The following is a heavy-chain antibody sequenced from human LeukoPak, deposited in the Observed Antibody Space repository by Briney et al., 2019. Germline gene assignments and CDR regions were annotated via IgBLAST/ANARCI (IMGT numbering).Heavy chain of an antibody. CDR2: IKQDGSEK. D-gene: IGHD3-22*01. Sequence: PGGSLRLSCVGSGFTFNSNWMSWVRQAPGKGLEWVANIKQDGSEKFYVDSVKGRFTISRDNAKNSVSLQMNSLRVEDKAVYYCARDKYYDRYFDSWGQGTLVTVSS. CDR3: ARDKYYDRYFDS. CDR1: GFTFNSNW. J-gene: IGHJ4*02. V-gene: IGHV3-7*01.